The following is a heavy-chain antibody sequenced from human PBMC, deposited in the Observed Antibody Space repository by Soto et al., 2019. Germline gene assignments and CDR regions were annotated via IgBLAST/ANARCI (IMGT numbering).Heavy chain of an antibody. CDR3: ARRYGGAFDF. D-gene: IGHD3-10*01. CDR1: GGSLSSYY. CDR2: IFYSGST. V-gene: IGHV4-59*08. Sequence: QVQLQESGPGLVKPSETLSLTCTVSGGSLSSYYWSWIRQPPGKRLEWIGYIFYSGSTNYNPSLKSRVPKAVDTSKTQFSLKLSSVTAADTAVYYCARRYGGAFDFWGQRTMVTVSS. J-gene: IGHJ3*01.